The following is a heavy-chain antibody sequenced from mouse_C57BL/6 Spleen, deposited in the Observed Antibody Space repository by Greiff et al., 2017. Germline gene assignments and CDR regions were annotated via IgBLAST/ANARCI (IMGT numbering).Heavy chain of an antibody. J-gene: IGHJ4*01. Sequence: EVHLVESGGGLVKPGGSLKLSCAASGFTFSSYTMSWVRQTPEKRLEWVAIISGGGGNTYYPDSVKGRFTISRDNAKNTLYLQMSSLRSEDTALYYCVSRLCCGISYYAMDYWGQGTSVTVSS. D-gene: IGHD1-1*01. CDR2: ISGGGGNT. V-gene: IGHV5-9*01. CDR3: VSRLCCGISYYAMDY. CDR1: GFTFSSYT.